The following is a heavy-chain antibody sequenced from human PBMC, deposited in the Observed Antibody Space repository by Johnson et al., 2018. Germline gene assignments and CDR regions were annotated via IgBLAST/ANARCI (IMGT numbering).Heavy chain of an antibody. J-gene: IGHJ6*02. CDR2: IRSKAYGGTT. CDR3: TRALTTVTTLGKHYYYYGMDV. V-gene: IGHV3-49*05. Sequence: EVQLVETGGGLVKPGRSLRLSCTASGFTFGDYAMSWFRQAPGKGLEWVGFIRSKAYGGTTEYAASVKGRFTISRDDSKSIAYLQMNSLKTEDTAVYYCTRALTTVTTLGKHYYYYGMDVWGQGTTVTVSS. D-gene: IGHD4-17*01. CDR1: GFTFGDYA.